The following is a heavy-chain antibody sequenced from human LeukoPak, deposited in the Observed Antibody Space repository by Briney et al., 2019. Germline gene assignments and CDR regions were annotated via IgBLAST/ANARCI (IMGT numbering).Heavy chain of an antibody. CDR1: GGSMNIYY. D-gene: IGHD1-26*01. Sequence: SETLTLLCSLSGGSMNIYYGICLRQPPGKALAWIGYIYTSRSTNYNPSLNSRVTISEDTSKNQISLKLSSVTAADSAGYYCARVTSGSYLDYWGQGTLVTVSS. V-gene: IGHV4-4*09. CDR2: IYTSRST. J-gene: IGHJ4*02. CDR3: ARVTSGSYLDY.